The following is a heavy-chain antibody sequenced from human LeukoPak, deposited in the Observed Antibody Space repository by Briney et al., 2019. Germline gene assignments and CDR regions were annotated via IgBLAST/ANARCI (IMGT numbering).Heavy chain of an antibody. CDR2: IGTAVDP. J-gene: IGHJ4*02. V-gene: IGHV3-13*05. Sequence: GGSLRLSCQASGFTSSNYDMHWVRHAAGKGLEWVSVIGTAVDPYYSGSLNGRFTISRENARNSLYLQMSSLSAGDTAVYYCASSPAYSSSWDAIDNWGQGTLVTVSS. CDR1: GFTSSNYD. CDR3: ASSPAYSSSWDAIDN. D-gene: IGHD6-13*01.